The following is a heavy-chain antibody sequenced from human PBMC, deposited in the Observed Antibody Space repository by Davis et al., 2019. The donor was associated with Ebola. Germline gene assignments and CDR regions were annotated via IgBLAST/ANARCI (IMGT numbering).Heavy chain of an antibody. J-gene: IGHJ6*04. CDR3: AREQLLWFGELLYYYYGMDV. D-gene: IGHD3-10*01. CDR1: GFTFSSYA. CDR2: ISYDGSNK. Sequence: PGGSLRLSCAASGFTFSSYAMHWVRQAPGKGLEWVAVISYDGSNKYYADSVKGRFTISRDNSKNTLYLQMNSLRAEDTAVYYCAREQLLWFGELLYYYYGMDVWGKGTTVTVSS. V-gene: IGHV3-30*04.